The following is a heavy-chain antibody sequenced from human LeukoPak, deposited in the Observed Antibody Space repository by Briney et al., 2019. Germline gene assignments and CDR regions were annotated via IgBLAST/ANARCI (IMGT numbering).Heavy chain of an antibody. D-gene: IGHD6-6*01. V-gene: IGHV5-51*01. CDR3: ARASSIAASDAFAI. J-gene: IGHJ3*02. Sequence: GESLKISCKGSGYSLTNYWIAWVRQMPGKGLEWMGIIYPGDSDTIYSPSFQGQVTISVDKSTSTAYLQWNSLKASDTAMYFCARASSIAASDAFAIWGQGTMVIVSS. CDR1: GYSLTNYW. CDR2: IYPGDSDT.